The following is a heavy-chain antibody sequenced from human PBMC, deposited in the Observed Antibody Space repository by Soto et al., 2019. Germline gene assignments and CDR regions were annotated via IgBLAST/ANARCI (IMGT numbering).Heavy chain of an antibody. CDR1: GGSISSSSYY. J-gene: IGHJ3*02. V-gene: IGHV4-39*01. CDR2: IYYSGST. CDR3: ARLMVRGVIIIWSADWDGHDAFDI. Sequence: SETLSLTCTVSGGSISSSSYYWGWIRQPPGKGLEWIGSIYYSGSTYYNPSLKSRVTISVDTSKNQFSLKLSSVTAADTAVYYCARLMVRGVIIIWSADWDGHDAFDIWGQGTMVTVSS. D-gene: IGHD3-10*01.